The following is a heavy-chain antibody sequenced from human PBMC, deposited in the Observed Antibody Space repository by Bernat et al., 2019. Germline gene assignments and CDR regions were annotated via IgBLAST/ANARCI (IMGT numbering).Heavy chain of an antibody. CDR2: ISGSGGST. J-gene: IGHJ6*02. CDR1: GFTFSSYA. V-gene: IGHV3-23*01. D-gene: IGHD1-26*01. Sequence: EVQLLESGGGLVQPGGSLRLSCAASGFTFSSYAMSWVRQAPGKGLEWVSAISGSGGSTYYAASVKGRFTISRDNSKNTLYLQMNRLRAEDTAVYYCAKSGGATSYYYYYGMDVWGQGTTVTVSS. CDR3: AKSGGATSYYYYYGMDV.